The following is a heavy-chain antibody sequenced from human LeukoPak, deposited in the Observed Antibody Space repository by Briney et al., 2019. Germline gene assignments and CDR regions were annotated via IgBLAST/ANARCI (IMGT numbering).Heavy chain of an antibody. D-gene: IGHD6-6*01. CDR1: GFTLSSYW. Sequence: GGSLRLSCAASGFTLSSYWMHWVRQAPGKGLVGVSRINTDGSSTSYADSVKGRFTISRDNSKNTLYLQMNSLRAEDTAVYYCAHSSSSFQGEAFYYYYYMDVWGKGTTVTVSS. CDR3: AHSSSSFQGEAFYYYYYMDV. V-gene: IGHV3-74*01. J-gene: IGHJ6*03. CDR2: INTDGSST.